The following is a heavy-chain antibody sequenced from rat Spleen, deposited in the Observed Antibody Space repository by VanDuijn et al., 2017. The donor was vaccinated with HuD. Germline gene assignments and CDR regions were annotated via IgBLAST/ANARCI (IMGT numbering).Heavy chain of an antibody. V-gene: IGHV5-29*01. Sequence: EVQLVESDGGLVQPGRSLKLSCAVSGFTFSKYGMAWVCQTPTKGLEWVASITYDGNNTYYRDSVKGRFTISRDTAQNTLYLQMNSPTSEYTATYYCSRGGYFRHWGQGVMVTVSS. CDR3: SRGGYFRH. CDR2: ITYDGNNT. CDR1: GFTFSKYG. D-gene: IGHD2-5*01. J-gene: IGHJ2*01.